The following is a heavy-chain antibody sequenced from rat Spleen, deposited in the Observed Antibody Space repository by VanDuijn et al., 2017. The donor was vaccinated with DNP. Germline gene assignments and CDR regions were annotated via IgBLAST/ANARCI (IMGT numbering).Heavy chain of an antibody. CDR1: GFTFNNYW. V-gene: IGHV5-31*01. J-gene: IGHJ2*01. D-gene: IGHD5-1*01. CDR2: ITNTGDGS. CDR3: TKIGAVTGTFDY. Sequence: EVQLVESGGGLVQPGRSLKLSCVASGFTFNNYWMTWIRQAPGKGLEWVASITNTGDGSYYSDSVKGRFTISRDNAKNTLYLQMGSLRSEDTATYYCTKIGAVTGTFDYWGQGVMVTVSS.